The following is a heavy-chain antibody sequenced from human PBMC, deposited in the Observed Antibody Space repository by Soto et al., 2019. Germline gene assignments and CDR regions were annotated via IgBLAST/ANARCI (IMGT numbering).Heavy chain of an antibody. V-gene: IGHV3-30-3*01. Sequence: GGSLRLSCAASGFTFSTFALHWVRQAPGKGLEWVAVTSYDGGNKYYADSVKGRFTISRDNSKNTLYLRMNSLRAEDTAVYYCARSLDFWSGTHPKRNYGMDVWGQGTTVTVSS. J-gene: IGHJ6*02. CDR1: GFTFSTFA. CDR2: TSYDGGNK. CDR3: ARSLDFWSGTHPKRNYGMDV. D-gene: IGHD3-3*01.